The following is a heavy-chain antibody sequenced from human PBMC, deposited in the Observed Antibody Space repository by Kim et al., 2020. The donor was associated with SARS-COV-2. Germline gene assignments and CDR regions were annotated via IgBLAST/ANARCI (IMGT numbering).Heavy chain of an antibody. CDR1: GGSISSSSYY. D-gene: IGHD3-16*02. CDR2: IYYSGST. Sequence: SETLSLTCTVSGGSISSSSYYWGWIRQPPGKGLEWIGSIYYSGSTYYNPSLKSRVTISVDTSKNQFSLKLSSVTAADTAVYYCARLPRGYDYVWGSYRSPPIDYWGQGTPGHRLL. CDR3: ARLPRGYDYVWGSYRSPPIDY. V-gene: IGHV4-39*01. J-gene: IGHJ4*02.